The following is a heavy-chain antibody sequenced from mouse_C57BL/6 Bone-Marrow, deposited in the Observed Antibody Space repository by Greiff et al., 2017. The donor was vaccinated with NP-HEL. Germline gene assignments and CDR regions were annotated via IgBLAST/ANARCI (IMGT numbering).Heavy chain of an antibody. V-gene: IGHV1-81*01. CDR2: IYPRSGNT. D-gene: IGHD1-1*01. Sequence: LVESGAELARPGASVKLSCKASGYTFTSYGISWVKQRTGQGLEWIGEIYPRSGNTYYNEKFKGKATLTADKSSSTAYMELRSLTSEDSAVYFCAREGIYYYGSSWFAYWGQGTLVTVSA. J-gene: IGHJ3*01. CDR1: GYTFTSYG. CDR3: AREGIYYYGSSWFAY.